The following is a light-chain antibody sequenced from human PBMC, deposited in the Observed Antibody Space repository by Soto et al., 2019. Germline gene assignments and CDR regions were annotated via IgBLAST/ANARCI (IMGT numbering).Light chain of an antibody. Sequence: DIQMTHSPSSLSASVGDRVTITCRASQGISNYLAWYQQKPGKDPQLLIYGATTLQSGVPSRFSGSGSGTDFTITIASLQTEDVETYYCQKYNSDPLTFGGGTKLEIK. J-gene: IGKJ4*01. CDR2: GAT. V-gene: IGKV1-27*01. CDR1: QGISNY. CDR3: QKYNSDPLT.